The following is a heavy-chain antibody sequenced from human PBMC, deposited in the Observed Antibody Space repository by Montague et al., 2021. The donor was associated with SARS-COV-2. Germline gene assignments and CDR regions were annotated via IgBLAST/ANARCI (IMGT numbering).Heavy chain of an antibody. CDR2: VYFSGTA. CDR1: AGSINNHY. CDR3: VRRPSSGWSFDY. Sequence: SETLSLTCTVSAGSINNHYWNWIRQTPGKELEWIAYVYFSGTASYNPSLKSRVTISVDTSRNQFSLQLTSVTAADTAVYYCVRRPSSGWSFDYWGQGTQVSVSS. J-gene: IGHJ4*02. V-gene: IGHV4-59*08. D-gene: IGHD6-19*01.